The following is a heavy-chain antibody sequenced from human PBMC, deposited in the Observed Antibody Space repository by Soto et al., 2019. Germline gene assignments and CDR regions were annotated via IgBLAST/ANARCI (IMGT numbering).Heavy chain of an antibody. J-gene: IGHJ5*02. CDR3: ARDNSSSWYGQTNWFDP. CDR2: IYTGDST. Sequence: GGSLRLSCAASGFTVNSNRMSWVRQAPGKGLEWVSVIYTGDSTYYADSVKDRFTISRDSSKNTLYLQMNSLRVEDTSVYYCARDNSSSWYGQTNWFDPWGQGTLVTVSS. D-gene: IGHD6-13*01. V-gene: IGHV3-66*01. CDR1: GFTVNSNR.